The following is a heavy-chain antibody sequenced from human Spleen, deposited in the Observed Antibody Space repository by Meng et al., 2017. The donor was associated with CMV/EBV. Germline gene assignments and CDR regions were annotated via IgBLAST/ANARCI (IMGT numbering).Heavy chain of an antibody. V-gene: IGHV4-39*07. D-gene: IGHD6-19*01. CDR2: IYYSGST. CDR1: GGSISSSSYY. J-gene: IGHJ4*02. Sequence: SETLSLTCTVSGGSISSSSYYWGWIRQPPGKGLEWIGSIYYSGSTYYNPSLKSRVTISVDTSKNQFSLKLSSVTAADTAVYYCARDWVVDGGWYEPYFDYWGQGTLVTVSS. CDR3: ARDWVVDGGWYEPYFDY.